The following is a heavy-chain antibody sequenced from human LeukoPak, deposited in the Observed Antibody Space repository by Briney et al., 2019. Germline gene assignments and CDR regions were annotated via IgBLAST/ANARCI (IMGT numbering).Heavy chain of an antibody. D-gene: IGHD6-19*01. J-gene: IGHJ6*03. CDR3: ASRYSSGWNRYYYYYMDV. CDR1: GFSFSVYW. V-gene: IGHV3-74*01. CDR2: IKTDGSIT. Sequence: GGSLRLSCAASGFSFSVYWMHWVRHAPGKGPVWVSRIKTDGSITDYADFVKGRFTISRDNAKNSLYLQMNSLRAEDTAVYYCASRYSSGWNRYYYYYMDVWGKGTTVTVSS.